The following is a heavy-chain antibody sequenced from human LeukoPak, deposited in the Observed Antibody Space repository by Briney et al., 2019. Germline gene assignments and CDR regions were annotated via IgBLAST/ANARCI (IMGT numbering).Heavy chain of an antibody. CDR2: ISYGGINE. CDR1: GFTFSSYA. V-gene: IGHV3-30*04. CDR3: ARGRCSSTSCLFDS. J-gene: IGHJ4*02. D-gene: IGHD2-2*01. Sequence: GGSLRLSCAASGFTFSSYAMHWVRQAPGKGLEWVTVISYGGINEYYADSVKGRFTISRDNSKNTLFLQISSLRAEDTAVYYCARGRCSSTSCLFDSWGQGTLVTVSS.